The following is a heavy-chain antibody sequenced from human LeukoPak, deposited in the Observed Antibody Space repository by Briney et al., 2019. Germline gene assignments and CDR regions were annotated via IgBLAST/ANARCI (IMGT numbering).Heavy chain of an antibody. V-gene: IGHV1-69*05. J-gene: IGHJ4*02. CDR1: GGTFSSYA. CDR2: IIPIFGTA. CDR3: ASKRGYSYGLDY. Sequence: SVKVSCKASGGTFSSYAISWVRQAPGQGLEWMGGIIPIFGTANYAQKFQGRVTITTDESTSTGYMELSSLRSEDTAVYYCASKRGYSYGLDYWGQGTLVTVSS. D-gene: IGHD5-18*01.